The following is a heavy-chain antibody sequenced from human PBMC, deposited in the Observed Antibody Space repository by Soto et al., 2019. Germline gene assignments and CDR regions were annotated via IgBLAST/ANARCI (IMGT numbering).Heavy chain of an antibody. CDR1: GGTFSSYA. Sequence: QVQLVQSGAEVKKPGSSVKVSCKASGGTFSSYAISWVRQAPGQGLEWMGGIIPIFGTANYAQKFQGRVTITAEESTSTAYMELSSLRSEDTAVYYCARGGSDYYDSSGSPTFDYWGQGTLVTVSS. D-gene: IGHD3-22*01. CDR3: ARGGSDYYDSSGSPTFDY. V-gene: IGHV1-69*01. J-gene: IGHJ4*02. CDR2: IIPIFGTA.